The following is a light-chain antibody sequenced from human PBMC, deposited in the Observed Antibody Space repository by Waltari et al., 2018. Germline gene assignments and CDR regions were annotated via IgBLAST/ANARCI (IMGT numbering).Light chain of an antibody. V-gene: IGKV2-24*01. J-gene: IGKJ2*01. Sequence: EIVMTQTPLSSPVTLGQPASIPCRSSQRLVHSDGNTYLSLLPQRSGQPPRPLIYKISSRFSGVPDRFSGSGAGTDFTLKISRVEAEDVGVYYCMQATQHPYTFGQGTKLEIK. CDR2: KIS. CDR3: MQATQHPYT. CDR1: QRLVHSDGNTY.